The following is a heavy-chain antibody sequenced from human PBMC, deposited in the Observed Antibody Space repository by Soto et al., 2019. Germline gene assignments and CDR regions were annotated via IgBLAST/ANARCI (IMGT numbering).Heavy chain of an antibody. CDR2: INPKTGGT. CDR3: ASDVSSGY. CDR1: GYTFTDYY. V-gene: IGHV1-2*02. Sequence: ASVKVSCKASGYTFTDYYMQWVRQAPGQGLEWMGWINPKTGGTNYAQQFQGRVTMTKDTSISTVYMELSRLKSDDTAVYYCASDVSSGYWGQGTLATVYS. J-gene: IGHJ4*02. D-gene: IGHD6-19*01.